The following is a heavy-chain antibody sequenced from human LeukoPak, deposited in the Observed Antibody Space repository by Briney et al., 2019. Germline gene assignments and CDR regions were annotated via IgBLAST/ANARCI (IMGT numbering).Heavy chain of an antibody. Sequence: SETLSLTCAVYGGSFSGYYWSWIRQPPGKGLEWTGEINHSGSTNYNPSLKSRVTISVDTSKNQFSLKLSSVTAADTAVYYCARGRGLLWFGGNPSRYNWFDPWGQGTLVTVSS. J-gene: IGHJ5*02. D-gene: IGHD3-10*01. V-gene: IGHV4-34*01. CDR3: ARGRGLLWFGGNPSRYNWFDP. CDR2: INHSGST. CDR1: GGSFSGYY.